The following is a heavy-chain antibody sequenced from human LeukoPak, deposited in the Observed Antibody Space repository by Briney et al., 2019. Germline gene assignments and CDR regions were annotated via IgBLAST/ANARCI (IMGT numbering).Heavy chain of an antibody. V-gene: IGHV3-23*01. Sequence: PGGSLRLSCAASGFTFSSYAMSWVRQAPGKGLEWVSAISGSGGSTYYADSVKGRFTISRDNSKNTLYLQMNSLRAEDTAVYYCAKDQTYYDFWSGTDTGDDAFDIWGQGTMVTVSS. CDR3: AKDQTYYDFWSGTDTGDDAFDI. D-gene: IGHD3-3*01. CDR1: GFTFSSYA. J-gene: IGHJ3*02. CDR2: ISGSGGST.